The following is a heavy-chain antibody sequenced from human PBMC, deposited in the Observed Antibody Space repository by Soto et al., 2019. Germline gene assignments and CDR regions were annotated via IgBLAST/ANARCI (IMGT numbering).Heavy chain of an antibody. CDR1: GFTFSSYG. J-gene: IGHJ3*02. CDR2: IWYDGSNK. Sequence: QVQLVESGGGVVQPGRSLRLSCAASGFTFSSYGMHWVRQAPGKGLEWVAVIWYDGSNKYYADSVKGRFTISRDNSKNTLYLQMNSLRVEDTAVYYCARDDYYDSSGYRCAFDIWGQGTMVTVSS. CDR3: ARDDYYDSSGYRCAFDI. D-gene: IGHD3-22*01. V-gene: IGHV3-33*01.